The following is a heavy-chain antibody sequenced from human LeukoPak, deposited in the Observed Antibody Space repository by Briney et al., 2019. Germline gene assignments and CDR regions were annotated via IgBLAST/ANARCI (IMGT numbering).Heavy chain of an antibody. J-gene: IGHJ6*03. D-gene: IGHD5-12*01. Sequence: ASVKVSCKASGYTFTSYYMHWVRQAPGQGLEWMGIINPSGGSTSYAQKFQGRVTMTRNTSTSTVYMELSSLRSEDTAVYYCARAHVATIGRKNYYYYYMDVWGKGTTVTISS. V-gene: IGHV1-46*01. CDR2: INPSGGST. CDR3: ARAHVATIGRKNYYYYYMDV. CDR1: GYTFTSYY.